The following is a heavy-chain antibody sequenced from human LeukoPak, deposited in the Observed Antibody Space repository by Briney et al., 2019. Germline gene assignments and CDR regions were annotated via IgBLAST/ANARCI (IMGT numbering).Heavy chain of an antibody. V-gene: IGHV4-59*01. CDR2: IFFTGSDNS. Sequence: SETLSLTCTVSGGSLTNYYWTWIRQPPGKGLEWIGYIFFTGSDNSNYNPSLKSRVTISVDTSKNQFSLKLSSVTAADTAVYYCAREGDNQLVGAFDIWGQGTMVTVSS. CDR1: GGSLTNYY. J-gene: IGHJ3*02. CDR3: AREGDNQLVGAFDI. D-gene: IGHD6-6*01.